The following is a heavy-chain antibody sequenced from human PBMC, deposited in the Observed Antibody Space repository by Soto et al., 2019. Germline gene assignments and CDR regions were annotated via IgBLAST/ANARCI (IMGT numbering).Heavy chain of an antibody. Sequence: SETLSLTCTVSGGSISSSSYYWGWIRQPPGKGLEWIGSIYYSGSTYYNPSLKSRVTISVDTSKNQFSLKLSSVTAADTAVYYCARPLGYCTNGVCYKNNWFDPWGQGALVTVYS. CDR1: GGSISSSSYY. J-gene: IGHJ5*02. D-gene: IGHD2-8*01. CDR2: IYYSGST. V-gene: IGHV4-39*01. CDR3: ARPLGYCTNGVCYKNNWFDP.